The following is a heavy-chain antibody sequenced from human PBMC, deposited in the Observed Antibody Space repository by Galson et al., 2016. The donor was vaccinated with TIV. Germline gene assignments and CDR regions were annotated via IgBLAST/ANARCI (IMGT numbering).Heavy chain of an antibody. CDR3: ARGRLVGATIDRDY. CDR2: IYDKGNT. V-gene: IGHV4-59*11. Sequence: TVPGGSISGHYWSWIRQPPGKGLEWIGYIYDKGNTDYIPSLKRRVSMSVATSKNQFSLKFTSVTAADTAMYFCARGRLVGATIDRDYWGQGILVTVSS. D-gene: IGHD1-26*01. J-gene: IGHJ4*02. CDR1: GGSISGHY.